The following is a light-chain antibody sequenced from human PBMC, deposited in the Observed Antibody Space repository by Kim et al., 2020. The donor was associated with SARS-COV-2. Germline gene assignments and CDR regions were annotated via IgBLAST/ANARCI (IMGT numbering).Light chain of an antibody. CDR3: MQALQTL. CDR2: LGL. Sequence: GEPASISCRSSRSLLHSYGHNYLDWYLQKPGQSPQLLIDLGLNRASEVPYRFTGSGSGTHFTLKITKVEGDAVGVYYCMQALQTLFGGGTKVDIK. CDR1: RSLLHSYGHNY. V-gene: IGKV2-28*01. J-gene: IGKJ4*01.